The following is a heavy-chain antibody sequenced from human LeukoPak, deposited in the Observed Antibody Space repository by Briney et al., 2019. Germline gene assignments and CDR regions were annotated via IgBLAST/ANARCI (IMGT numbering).Heavy chain of an antibody. Sequence: GGSLRLSCAAPGFTFSSYSMNWVRQAPGKGLEWVSSISSSSSYIYYADSVKGRFTISRDNAKNSLYLQMNSLRAEDTAVYYCARDPVSGARNSFDYWGQGTLVTVSS. CDR3: ARDPVSGARNSFDY. D-gene: IGHD3-10*01. V-gene: IGHV3-21*01. J-gene: IGHJ4*02. CDR2: ISSSSSYI. CDR1: GFTFSSYS.